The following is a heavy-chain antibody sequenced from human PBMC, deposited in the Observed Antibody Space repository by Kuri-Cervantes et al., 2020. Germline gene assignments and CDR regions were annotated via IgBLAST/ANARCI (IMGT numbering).Heavy chain of an antibody. Sequence: GESLKISCQASEFDFDTYWIGWVRQMSGKGLERMGIIYPGDSDTRYSPSFQGQVTFSVDKSVGTAYLQWNSLKASDTAMYYCARQATYYDSGTYYHGAFDFWGRGTMVTVSS. D-gene: IGHD3-22*01. V-gene: IGHV5-51*01. CDR3: ARQATYYDSGTYYHGAFDF. CDR1: EFDFDTYW. J-gene: IGHJ3*01. CDR2: IYPGDSDT.